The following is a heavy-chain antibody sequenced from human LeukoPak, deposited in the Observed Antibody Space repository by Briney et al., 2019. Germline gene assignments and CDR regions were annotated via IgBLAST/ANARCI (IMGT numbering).Heavy chain of an antibody. J-gene: IGHJ3*02. D-gene: IGHD6-19*01. Sequence: SETLSLTCTVSGGSISSGSYYWSWLRQPAGEGREWIGRIYTSGSTNYSPSLKSRVTISLDTSKNQFSLKLSSVTAADTAVYYCARDLGGSSGWYGDAFDIWGQGTMVTVSS. CDR1: GGSISSGSYY. CDR3: ARDLGGSSGWYGDAFDI. CDR2: IYTSGST. V-gene: IGHV4-61*02.